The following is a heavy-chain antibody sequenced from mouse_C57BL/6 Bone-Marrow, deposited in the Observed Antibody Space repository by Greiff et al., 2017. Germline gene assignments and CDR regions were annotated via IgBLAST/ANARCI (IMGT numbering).Heavy chain of an antibody. CDR2: IYPGGGYT. Sequence: VQLQQSGAELVRPGTSVKMSCKASGYTFTNYWIGWAKQRPGHGLEWIGDIYPGGGYTNYNEKFKGKATLTAYKSSSTAYMQFSSLTSEDSAIYYCAVYYSNYWYFDVWGTGTTVTVSS. D-gene: IGHD2-5*01. J-gene: IGHJ1*03. V-gene: IGHV1-63*01. CDR1: GYTFTNYW. CDR3: AVYYSNYWYFDV.